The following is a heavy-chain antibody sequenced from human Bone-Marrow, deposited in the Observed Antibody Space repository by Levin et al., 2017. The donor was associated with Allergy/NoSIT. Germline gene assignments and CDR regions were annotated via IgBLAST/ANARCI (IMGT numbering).Heavy chain of an antibody. V-gene: IGHV5-51*01. D-gene: IGHD4-17*01. CDR1: GYNFTKYW. J-gene: IGHJ4*02. CDR2: VWPSDSDT. Sequence: GESLKISCKASGYNFTKYWIGWVRQMPGKGLEWMGIVWPSDSDTRYSPSFQGQVTISADKSISTAYLHWSILNASDTAMYYCARRPNFGDHFGYWGQGILVTVSS. CDR3: ARRPNFGDHFGY.